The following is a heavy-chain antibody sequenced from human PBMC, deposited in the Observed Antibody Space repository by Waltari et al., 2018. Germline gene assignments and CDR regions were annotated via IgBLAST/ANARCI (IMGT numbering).Heavy chain of an antibody. CDR1: GGSISSTTY. Sequence: QLQLQQSGPRLVKPSETLSLTCTVSGGSISSTTYWGWIRQPPGKGLEWIGSMYYNGGTYYTPSPKSRLTISIDTSKNQFSLNLSSVTAADTAEYYCARGAVAATLDAFVIWGQGTVVTVSS. V-gene: IGHV4-39*01. J-gene: IGHJ3*02. D-gene: IGHD6-19*01. CDR3: ARGAVAATLDAFVI. CDR2: MYYNGGT.